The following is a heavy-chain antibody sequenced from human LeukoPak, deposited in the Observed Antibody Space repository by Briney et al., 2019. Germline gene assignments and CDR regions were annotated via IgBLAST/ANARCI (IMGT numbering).Heavy chain of an antibody. Sequence: PSETLSLTCAVSGYSISSGYYWGWIRQPPGKGLEWIGSIYHSESTYYNPSLKSRVTISLDTSKNQFSLKLSSVTAADTAVYYCARIVPATYYYYYYMDVWGKGTTVTVSS. V-gene: IGHV4-38-2*01. CDR2: IYHSEST. D-gene: IGHD2-2*01. J-gene: IGHJ6*03. CDR3: ARIVPATYYYYYYMDV. CDR1: GYSISSGYY.